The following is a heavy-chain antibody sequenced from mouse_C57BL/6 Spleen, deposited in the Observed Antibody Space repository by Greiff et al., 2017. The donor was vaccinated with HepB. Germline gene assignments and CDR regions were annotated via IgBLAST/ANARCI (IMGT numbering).Heavy chain of an antibody. CDR3: ARTDAWFAY. J-gene: IGHJ3*01. CDR1: GFTFSSYG. V-gene: IGHV5-6*01. CDR2: ISSGGSYT. Sequence: EVKLQESGGDLVKPGGSLKLSCAASGFTFSSYGMSWVRQTPDKRLEWVATISSGGSYTYYPDSVKGRFTISRDNAKNTLYLQMSSLKSEDTAMYYCARTDAWFAYWGQGTLVTVSA.